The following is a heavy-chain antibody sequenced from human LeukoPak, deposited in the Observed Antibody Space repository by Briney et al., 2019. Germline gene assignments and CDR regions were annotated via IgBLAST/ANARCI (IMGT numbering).Heavy chain of an antibody. CDR3: AKDSTYYYGSGSYYGDY. CDR2: ISSSGSTI. J-gene: IGHJ4*02. Sequence: PGGSLRLSCAASGFTSSDYYMSWIRQAPGKGLEWVSYISSSGSTIYYADSVKGRFTISRDNAKNSLYLQMNSLRAEDTAVYYCAKDSTYYYGSGSYYGDYWGQGTLVTVSS. D-gene: IGHD3-10*01. V-gene: IGHV3-11*04. CDR1: GFTSSDYY.